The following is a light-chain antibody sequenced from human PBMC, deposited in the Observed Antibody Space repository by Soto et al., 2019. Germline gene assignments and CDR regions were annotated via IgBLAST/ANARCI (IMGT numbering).Light chain of an antibody. CDR3: AAWDDSLNGVV. J-gene: IGLJ2*01. Sequence: QSALTQPPSASGTPGQRVTISCSGSSSNIGSTTVNWYQQLPGTAPKLIIYSNNQRPSGVPDRFSGAKSGTSASLAISGLQSEDEAEYYCAAWDDSLNGVVFGGGTKLTV. CDR1: SSNIGSTT. CDR2: SNN. V-gene: IGLV1-44*01.